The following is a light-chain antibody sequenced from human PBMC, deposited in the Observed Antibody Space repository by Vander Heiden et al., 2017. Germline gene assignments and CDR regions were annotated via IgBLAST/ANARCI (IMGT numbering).Light chain of an antibody. J-gene: IGLJ2*01. CDR2: EDS. CDR1: GGSIADSS. Sequence: NFRLTQPHSVSESPGTTVIISCTRSGGSIADSSVHWYQQRPGDSPKTVIFEDSHRASGVPGRFSGSVDHSSNSASLTISGLRTEDEAAYYCQSYGSASVVFGGGTKLTVL. CDR3: QSYGSASVV. V-gene: IGLV6-57*01.